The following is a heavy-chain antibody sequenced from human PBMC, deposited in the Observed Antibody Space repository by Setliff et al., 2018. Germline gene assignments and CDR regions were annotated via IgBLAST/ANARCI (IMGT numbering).Heavy chain of an antibody. J-gene: IGHJ3*01. Sequence: SETLSLICTVSGGSISPYFWSWIRQPPGKGLEWIGYIYHNGNTNFNPSLKSRVNMSVDTSKNQIALKLTSATAADTAVYYCARDPHYDPTYSLPGHAFDFWGQGIMVTVS. V-gene: IGHV4-4*08. CDR1: GGSISPYF. CDR2: IYHNGNT. CDR3: ARDPHYDPTYSLPGHAFDF. D-gene: IGHD3-22*01.